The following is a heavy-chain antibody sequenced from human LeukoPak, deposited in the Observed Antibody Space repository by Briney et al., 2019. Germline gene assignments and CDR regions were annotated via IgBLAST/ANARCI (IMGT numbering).Heavy chain of an antibody. J-gene: IGHJ4*02. CDR3: AHYYGSGSYQNRYFDY. CDR1: GSSLSTGGVG. CDR2: IYWDDDK. Sequence: GSGPTLVNPTQTLTLTCTLSGSSLSTGGVGVGWIRQPPGKALEWLALIYWDDDKYYSPSLKIRLTITRDTSKNQVVLTMTNVDPVDTGTYFCAHYYGSGSYQNRYFDYWGQGALVTVSS. D-gene: IGHD3-10*01. V-gene: IGHV2-5*02.